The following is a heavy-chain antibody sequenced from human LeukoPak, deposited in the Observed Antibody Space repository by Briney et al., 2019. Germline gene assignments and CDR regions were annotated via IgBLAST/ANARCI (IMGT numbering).Heavy chain of an antibody. V-gene: IGHV1-8*01. CDR1: GYTFTSYD. J-gene: IGHJ4*02. Sequence: ASVKVSCKASGYTFTSYDINWVRQATGQGLEWMGWMNPNSGNTGYAQKFQGRVTMTRNTSISTAYMELSSLRSEDTAVYYCARGNKQGPTYIWGSYRYLFDYWGRGTLVTVSS. CDR3: ARGNKQGPTYIWGSYRYLFDY. D-gene: IGHD3-16*02. CDR2: MNPNSGNT.